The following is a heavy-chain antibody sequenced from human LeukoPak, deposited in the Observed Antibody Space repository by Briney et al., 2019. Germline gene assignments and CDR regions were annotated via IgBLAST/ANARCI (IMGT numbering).Heavy chain of an antibody. J-gene: IGHJ1*01. CDR3: AKVYCSGGSCYTEYFQH. CDR2: ISGSGGST. CDR1: GFTFSSYA. V-gene: IGHV3-23*01. D-gene: IGHD2-15*01. Sequence: GGSLRLSCAASGFTFSSYAMSWVRQAPGKGLEWVSAISGSGGSTYYADSVKGRFTISRDNSKNTLHLQMNSLRAEDTAVYYCAKVYCSGGSCYTEYFQHWGQGTLVTVSS.